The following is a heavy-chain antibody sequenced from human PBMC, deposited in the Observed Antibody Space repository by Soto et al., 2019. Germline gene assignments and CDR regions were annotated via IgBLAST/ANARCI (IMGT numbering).Heavy chain of an antibody. Sequence: QVQLQQWGAGLLKPSETLSLTCAVYGGSFSGYYWSWIRQPPGQGLEWIGEINHSGSTNYNPSLKSRVTISVDTSKNQFSLKLSSVTAADTAVYYCARGSSSWWVGVGFDPWGQGTLVTVSS. CDR1: GGSFSGYY. CDR3: ARGSSSWWVGVGFDP. CDR2: INHSGST. D-gene: IGHD6-13*01. V-gene: IGHV4-34*01. J-gene: IGHJ5*02.